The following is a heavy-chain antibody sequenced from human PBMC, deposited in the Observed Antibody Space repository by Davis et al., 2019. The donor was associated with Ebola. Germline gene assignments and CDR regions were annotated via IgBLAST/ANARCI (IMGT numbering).Heavy chain of an antibody. CDR3: ARVGAPRLYGSGSPNDY. V-gene: IGHV3-11*06. D-gene: IGHD3-10*01. CDR2: ISSSSSYA. J-gene: IGHJ4*02. CDR1: GFTFSDYY. Sequence: GESLKISCAASGFTFSDYYMSWIRQAPGKGLEWVSYISSSSSYANYADSVKGRFTISRDNAKNSLYLQMNSLGAEDTAVYYCARVGAPRLYGSGSPNDYWGQGTLVTVSS.